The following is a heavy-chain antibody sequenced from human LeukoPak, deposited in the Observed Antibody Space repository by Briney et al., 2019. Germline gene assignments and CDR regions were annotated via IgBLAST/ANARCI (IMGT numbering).Heavy chain of an antibody. J-gene: IGHJ4*02. CDR3: ASPAEMYYYDSSGYYPNYFDY. D-gene: IGHD3-22*01. CDR1: GFTFSSYN. V-gene: IGHV3-48*02. CDR2: ISSSSITI. Sequence: GRSLRLSCAASGFTFSSYNMNWVRQAPGKGLEWVSYISSSSITIHYADSVKGRFTISRDNAKNSLYLQMNSLRDEDTAVYYCASPAEMYYYDSSGYYPNYFDYWGQGTLVTVSS.